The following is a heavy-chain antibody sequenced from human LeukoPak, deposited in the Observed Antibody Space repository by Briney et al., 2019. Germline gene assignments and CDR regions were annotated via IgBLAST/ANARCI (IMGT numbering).Heavy chain of an antibody. CDR1: GFTFSSYS. CDR2: INWNGGST. D-gene: IGHD2-8*01. J-gene: IGHJ6*03. CDR3: ARAPGVRYYYYMDV. Sequence: PGGSLRLSCAASGFTFSSYSMNWVRQAPGKGLEWVSGINWNGGSTGYADSVKGRFTISRDNAKNFLYLQMNSLRAEDTALYYCARAPGVRYYYYMDVWGKGTTVTVSS. V-gene: IGHV3-20*04.